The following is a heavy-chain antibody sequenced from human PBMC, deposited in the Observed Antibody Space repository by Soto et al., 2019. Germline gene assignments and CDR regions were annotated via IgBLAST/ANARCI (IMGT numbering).Heavy chain of an antibody. D-gene: IGHD6-19*01. CDR3: ARSSSGDYYGMDV. CDR2: IIPIFGTA. Sequence: SVKVSCKASGGTFSSYAISWVRQAPGQGLEWMGGIIPIFGTANHAQKFQGRVTITADESTSTAYMELSSLRSEDTAVYYCARSSSGDYYGMDVWGQGTTVTVSS. J-gene: IGHJ6*02. CDR1: GGTFSSYA. V-gene: IGHV1-69*13.